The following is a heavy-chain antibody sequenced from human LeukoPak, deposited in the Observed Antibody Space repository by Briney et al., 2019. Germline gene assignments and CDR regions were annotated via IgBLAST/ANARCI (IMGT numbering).Heavy chain of an antibody. J-gene: IGHJ4*02. D-gene: IGHD3-10*01. V-gene: IGHV3-23*01. CDR3: AKGRYYYGSGSRTPARYYFDY. CDR2: ISGSGGST. CDR1: GFTFSSYA. Sequence: GGSLRLSCAASGFTFSSYAMSWVRQAPGKGLEWVSAISGSGGSTYYADSVKGRFTISRDNSKNTLYLQMNSLRAEDTAVYYCAKGRYYYGSGSRTPARYYFDYWGQGTLVTVSS.